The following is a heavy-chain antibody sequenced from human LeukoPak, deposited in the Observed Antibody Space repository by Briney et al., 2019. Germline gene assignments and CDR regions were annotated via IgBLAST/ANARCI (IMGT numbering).Heavy chain of an antibody. CDR2: IYYSGST. J-gene: IGHJ3*02. Sequence: SETLSLTCTVSGGSISSYYWSGIRQPPGKGLEWIGYIYYSGSTNYNPSLKSRVTISVDTSKNQFSLKLSSVTAADTAVYYCARERTSAFDIWGQGTMVTVSS. CDR1: GGSISSYY. V-gene: IGHV4-59*01. CDR3: ARERTSAFDI.